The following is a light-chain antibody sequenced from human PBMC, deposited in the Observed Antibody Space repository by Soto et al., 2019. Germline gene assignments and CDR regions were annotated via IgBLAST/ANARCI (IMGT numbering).Light chain of an antibody. V-gene: IGKV3-15*01. CDR1: HSVSST. J-gene: IGKJ4*01. CDR3: QHYTTWPLT. CDR2: GAS. Sequence: EIVMTQSPATLSVSPGQRTTLSCRASHSVSSTLAWYQQKPGQAPRLLIYGASTRATGLPARFSGSGSGTEFTLTISSLQSEDFAVYYCQHYTTWPLTFGGGTKVEIK.